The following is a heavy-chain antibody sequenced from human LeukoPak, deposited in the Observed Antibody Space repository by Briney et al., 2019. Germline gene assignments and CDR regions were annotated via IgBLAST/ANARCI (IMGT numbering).Heavy chain of an antibody. CDR3: AREIVAVAGPKYDY. CDR1: GFTFSDYY. V-gene: IGHV3-11*01. Sequence: TGGSLRLSCAASGFTFSDYYMSWIRQAPGKGLEWVSYISSSGSTIYYADSVKGRFTISRDNAKNSLYLQMNSLRAEDTAVYYCAREIVAVAGPKYDYWGQGTLVTVSS. J-gene: IGHJ4*02. D-gene: IGHD6-19*01. CDR2: ISSSGSTI.